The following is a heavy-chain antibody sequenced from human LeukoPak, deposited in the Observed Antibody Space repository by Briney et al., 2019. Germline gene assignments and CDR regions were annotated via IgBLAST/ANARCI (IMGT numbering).Heavy chain of an antibody. CDR2: INSDGSGT. D-gene: IGHD2-2*03. CDR3: ARVDPKAPGDYS. Sequence: PGGSLRLSCAASGFTFSSYWMHWVRQAPGKGLVWVSRINSDGSGTKYADPVKGRFTISRDNAKNTLYVQMNNLRAEDTAVYYCARVDPKAPGDYSWGRGTLVTVSS. CDR1: GFTFSSYW. V-gene: IGHV3-74*01. J-gene: IGHJ4*02.